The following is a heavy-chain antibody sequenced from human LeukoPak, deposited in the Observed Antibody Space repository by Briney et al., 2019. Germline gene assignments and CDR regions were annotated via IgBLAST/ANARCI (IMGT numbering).Heavy chain of an antibody. Sequence: GGSLRLSCAASGFTFSSYGMHWVRQAPGKGLEWVAFIRYDGSNKYYADSVKGRFTISRDNSKNTLYLQMNGLRAEDTAVYYCARDLYYYDSSGYRDFGYWGQGTLVTVSS. J-gene: IGHJ4*02. D-gene: IGHD3-22*01. CDR2: IRYDGSNK. CDR1: GFTFSSYG. CDR3: ARDLYYYDSSGYRDFGY. V-gene: IGHV3-30*02.